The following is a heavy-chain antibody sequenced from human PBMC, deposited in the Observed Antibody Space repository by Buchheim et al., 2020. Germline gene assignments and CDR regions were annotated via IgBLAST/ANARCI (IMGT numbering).Heavy chain of an antibody. CDR1: GFIFSDYY. Sequence: QVQLVESGGGLVKPGGSLRLSCAASGFIFSDYYMTWIRQAPGKGLEWVSYISTSGSTIYYADSVRGRFTISRDNTQSSLYLQMNSLRAEDTAVYYCARSAVTGNEGDWFDPWGQGTL. J-gene: IGHJ5*02. CDR2: ISTSGSTI. CDR3: ARSAVTGNEGDWFDP. D-gene: IGHD6-19*01. V-gene: IGHV3-11*01.